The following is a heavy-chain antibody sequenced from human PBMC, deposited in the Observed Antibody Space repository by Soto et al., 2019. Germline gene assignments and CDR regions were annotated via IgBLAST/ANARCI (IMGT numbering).Heavy chain of an antibody. CDR3: ARPKGTTPAVWYLDL. J-gene: IGHJ2*01. CDR1: GDYISSHY. CDR2: IYHSGKT. V-gene: IGHV4-59*08. D-gene: IGHD2-2*01. Sequence: QVQLQESGPGLVKPSETLSHTCTVSGDYISSHYWSWIQQPPGKGLERIGYIYHSGKTASNPSLKNRVTISMDQSKTHISLSLTSVPAADTAVYYCARPKGTTPAVWYLDLWGRGNLVTVSS.